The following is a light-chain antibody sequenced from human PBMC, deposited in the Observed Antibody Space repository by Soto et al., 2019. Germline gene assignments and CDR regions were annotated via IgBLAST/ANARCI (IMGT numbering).Light chain of an antibody. J-gene: IGKJ3*01. V-gene: IGKV3-20*01. CDR1: QSVSSSY. CDR2: GAS. Sequence: EIVLTQSPGTLSLSPGERATLSCRASQSVSSSYLAWYQQKPGQAPRLLIYGASSRATGIPDRFSGSGSGTDFTLTSSRLEPEDFAVYYCQQDGSATFTFGPGTKVDIK. CDR3: QQDGSATFT.